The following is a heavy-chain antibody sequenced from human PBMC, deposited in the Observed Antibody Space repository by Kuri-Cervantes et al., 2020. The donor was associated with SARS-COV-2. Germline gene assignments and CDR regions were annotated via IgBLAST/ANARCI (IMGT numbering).Heavy chain of an antibody. J-gene: IGHJ5*02. D-gene: IGHD6-19*01. CDR2: IKSKTDGGTT. V-gene: IGHV3-15*01. CDR1: GFTFSSYG. Sequence: GESLKISCAASGFTFSSYGMHWVRQAPGKGLEWVGRIKSKTDGGTTDYAAPVKGRFTISRDDSKNTLYLQMNSLKTEDTAVYYCTTEDSSGWHNWFDPWGQGTLVTVSS. CDR3: TTEDSSGWHNWFDP.